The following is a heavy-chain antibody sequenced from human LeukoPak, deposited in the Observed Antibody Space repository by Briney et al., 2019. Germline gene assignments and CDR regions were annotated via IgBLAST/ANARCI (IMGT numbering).Heavy chain of an antibody. CDR2: INPNSGGT. D-gene: IGHD2-2*02. CDR1: GYTFTGYY. V-gene: IGHV1-2*02. CDR3: ARNPPYCTSTSCYNDY. Sequence: GASVKVSCKASGYTFTGYYMHWVRQAPGQGLEWMGWINPNSGGTSYAQRFQGRVTMTRDTSISTAYMELSGLTSDDTAVYYCARNPPYCTSTSCYNDYWGQGTLVTVSS. J-gene: IGHJ4*02.